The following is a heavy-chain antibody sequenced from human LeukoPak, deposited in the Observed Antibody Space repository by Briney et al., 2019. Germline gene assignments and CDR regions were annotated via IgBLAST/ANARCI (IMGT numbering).Heavy chain of an antibody. Sequence: PSETLSLTCAVYGGSFSDSSWNWIRQPPGKGLEWIGEINHSGSTNYNPSLKSRLSISIDTSKNQFSLKLNSLTAADTAVYYCARGTMVRGLFIPKTAVYFDPWGQGTLVTVSS. D-gene: IGHD3-10*01. CDR2: INHSGST. V-gene: IGHV4-34*01. J-gene: IGHJ5*02. CDR1: GGSFSDSS. CDR3: ARGTMVRGLFIPKTAVYFDP.